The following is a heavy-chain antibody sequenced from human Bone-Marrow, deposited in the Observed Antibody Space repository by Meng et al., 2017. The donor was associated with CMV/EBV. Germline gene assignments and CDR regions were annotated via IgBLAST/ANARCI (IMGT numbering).Heavy chain of an antibody. Sequence: GESLKISCAASGFTFSSYGMHWVRQAPGKGLEWVAVIWYDGSNKYYADSVKGRFTISRDNSKNTLYLQMNSLRAEDTAVYYCAKDLGGPTDYWGQGTPVTVSS. D-gene: IGHD2-15*01. V-gene: IGHV3-33*06. J-gene: IGHJ4*02. CDR3: AKDLGGPTDY. CDR2: IWYDGSNK. CDR1: GFTFSSYG.